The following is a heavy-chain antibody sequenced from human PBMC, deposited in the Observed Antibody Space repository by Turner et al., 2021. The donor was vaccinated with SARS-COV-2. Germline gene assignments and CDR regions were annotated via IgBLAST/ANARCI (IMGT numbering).Heavy chain of an antibody. CDR3: ARGPRGYDFWSGYPNWFDP. CDR1: GYTFSGYY. CDR2: INPNSGGT. V-gene: IGHV1-2*02. D-gene: IGHD3-3*01. Sequence: QVQLVQSGAEVKKPGASVKVSCKASGYTFSGYYMHWVRQAPGQGPEWMGWINPNSGGTNYAQKFQGRVTMTSDTSISTANMELSRLRSDDTAVYYCARGPRGYDFWSGYPNWFDPWGQGTLVTVSS. J-gene: IGHJ5*02.